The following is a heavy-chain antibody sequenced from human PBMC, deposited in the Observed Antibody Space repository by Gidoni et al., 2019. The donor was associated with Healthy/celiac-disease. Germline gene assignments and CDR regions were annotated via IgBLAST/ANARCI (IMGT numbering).Heavy chain of an antibody. D-gene: IGHD3-10*01. V-gene: IGHV3-30*01. CDR3: ARDFSTSYGSGSYFDY. CDR2: ISDDGSNK. Sequence: VQLVESGGGVVQPGRSLRLSCAASGFTFSSYAMHWVRQAPGKGLEWLAVISDDGSNKYCADSVKGRFTISRDNSKNTLYLQMNSLRAEDTAVYYCARDFSTSYGSGSYFDYWGQGTLVTVSS. J-gene: IGHJ4*02. CDR1: GFTFSSYA.